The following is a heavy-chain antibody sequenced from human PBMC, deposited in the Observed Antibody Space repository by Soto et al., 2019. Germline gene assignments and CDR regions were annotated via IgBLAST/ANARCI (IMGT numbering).Heavy chain of an antibody. CDR3: ARDAFEAAALDSGRGFDY. Sequence: QVQLVQSGAEVKKPGASVKVSCKASGYTFTSYGISWVRQAPGQGLEWMGWISAYNGNTNYAQKLQGRVTMTKDTSTSTAYVELRRLRSDDTAVYYCARDAFEAAALDSGRGFDYWGQGTLVTVSS. CDR2: ISAYNGNT. D-gene: IGHD6-13*01. V-gene: IGHV1-18*04. J-gene: IGHJ4*02. CDR1: GYTFTSYG.